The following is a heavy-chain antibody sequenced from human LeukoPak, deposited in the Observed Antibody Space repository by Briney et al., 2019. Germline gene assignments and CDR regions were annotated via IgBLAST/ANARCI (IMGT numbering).Heavy chain of an antibody. CDR1: GFTFSSYD. V-gene: IGHV3-13*01. CDR3: VALGDRIY. Sequence: GGSLRLSCAASGFTFSSYDMHWVRQATGKGLEWVSAISAAGDTYYLDSVKGRFTISRENAKNSLYLQMNSLRAGETAVYYCVALGDRIYWGQGTLVTVSS. D-gene: IGHD2-21*02. CDR2: ISAAGDT. J-gene: IGHJ4*02.